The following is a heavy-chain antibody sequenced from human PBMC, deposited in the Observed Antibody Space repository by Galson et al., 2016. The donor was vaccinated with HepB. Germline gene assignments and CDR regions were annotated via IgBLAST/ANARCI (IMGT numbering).Heavy chain of an antibody. CDR1: GGSFRGYY. Sequence: ETLSLTCAVYGGSFRGYYWSWIRQPPGKGLEWIGEINHTGNTKYNPSLKSRVTISLETPKNQFSLKLSSVTAADTAVYYCARGKLELRVSDSWGQGTLVTVSS. D-gene: IGHD1-7*01. J-gene: IGHJ4*02. CDR2: INHTGNT. CDR3: ARGKLELRVSDS. V-gene: IGHV4-34*01.